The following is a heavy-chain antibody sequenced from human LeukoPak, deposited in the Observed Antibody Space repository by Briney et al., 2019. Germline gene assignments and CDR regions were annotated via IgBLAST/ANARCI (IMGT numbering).Heavy chain of an antibody. CDR2: IYHGGST. Sequence: SETLSLTCTVSGVSITTYYWSWIRQPPGKGLEWIGYIYHGGSTNYNPSLKSRVTISVDTSKNEFSLKLTSVTAADTAVYYCAREANYYGSGSYFEGTFDYWGQGSLVTVSS. V-gene: IGHV4-59*13. CDR3: AREANYYGSGSYFEGTFDY. D-gene: IGHD3-10*01. J-gene: IGHJ4*02. CDR1: GVSITTYY.